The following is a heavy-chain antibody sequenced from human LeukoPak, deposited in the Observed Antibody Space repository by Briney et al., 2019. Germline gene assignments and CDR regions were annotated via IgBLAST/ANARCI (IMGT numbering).Heavy chain of an antibody. Sequence: ASVKVSCKASGYTFTAYYMHWVRQAPGQGLEWMGWIDTNSGGTNYAQKFQGRVTITRDTFIGTAYMELSSLISDDTAGYYCASEAYWSGGSCSLHRVASWGRGTLVTVSS. CDR2: IDTNSGGT. CDR1: GYTFTAYY. CDR3: ASEAYWSGGSCSLHRVAS. D-gene: IGHD2-15*01. J-gene: IGHJ4*02. V-gene: IGHV1-2*02.